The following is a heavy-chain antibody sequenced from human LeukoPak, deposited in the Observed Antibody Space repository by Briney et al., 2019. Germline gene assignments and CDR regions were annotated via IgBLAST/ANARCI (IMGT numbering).Heavy chain of an antibody. V-gene: IGHV4-39*01. CDR1: DGSISSSNNY. Sequence: ETLSLTCTVADGSISSSNNYWGWVRQPPGKGLEWIGSMYHSGSTYYNPSLKSRVTISVDTSKNQFSLRLSSVTAADTAVYYCARDFGDYRVDYWGQGTLVTVSS. CDR3: ARDFGDYRVDY. J-gene: IGHJ4*02. CDR2: MYHSGST. D-gene: IGHD4-17*01.